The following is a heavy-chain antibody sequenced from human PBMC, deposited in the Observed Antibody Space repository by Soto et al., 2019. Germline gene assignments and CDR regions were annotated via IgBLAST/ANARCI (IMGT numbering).Heavy chain of an antibody. Sequence: QEQLVESGGGVVQPGRSLRLSCAASGFTFSSYGMHWVRQAPGKGLEWVAVIWYDGSSKFYADSVKGRFTISRDNSKDTLYLEMNSLRADDTAVYYCAREQLDRLKSRETRYFDYWGQGGLVTVSS. CDR2: IWYDGSSK. CDR3: AREQLDRLKSRETRYFDY. CDR1: GFTFSSYG. V-gene: IGHV3-33*01. D-gene: IGHD3-3*01. J-gene: IGHJ4*02.